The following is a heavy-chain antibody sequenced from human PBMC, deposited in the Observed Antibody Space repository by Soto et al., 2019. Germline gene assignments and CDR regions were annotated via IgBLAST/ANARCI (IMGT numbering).Heavy chain of an antibody. Sequence: PSETLSLTCTVSGGSISSSSYYWGWIRQPPGKGLEWIGSIYYSGSTYYNPSLKSRVTISVDTSKNQFSLKLSSVTAADTAVYYCANDRTGLYYSSLGVNTPIQRYYFDYWGQGTLVTVSS. CDR3: ANDRTGLYYSSLGVNTPIQRYYFDY. CDR2: IYYSGST. J-gene: IGHJ4*02. V-gene: IGHV4-39*01. CDR1: GGSISSSSYY. D-gene: IGHD3-10*01.